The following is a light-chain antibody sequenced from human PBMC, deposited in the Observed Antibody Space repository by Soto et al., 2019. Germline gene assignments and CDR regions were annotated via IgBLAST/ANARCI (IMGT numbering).Light chain of an antibody. V-gene: IGKV3-20*01. Sequence: EVVLTQSPGTLSLSPGERATLFCSASQIVISKYLAWYQQTPGQAPRLLIYGASNRATGISDRFTGSGSGTAFTLTISRLEAEDFALYYCQQYGNSPLTFGGGTKVEIK. CDR3: QQYGNSPLT. CDR2: GAS. J-gene: IGKJ4*01. CDR1: QIVISKY.